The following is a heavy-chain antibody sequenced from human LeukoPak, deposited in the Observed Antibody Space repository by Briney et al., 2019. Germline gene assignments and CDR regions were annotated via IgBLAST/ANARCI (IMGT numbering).Heavy chain of an antibody. CDR3: AKEPDSINWYPDY. V-gene: IGHV3-30*18. J-gene: IGHJ4*02. CDR1: GFTFGSYS. Sequence: PAGGSLRLSCAASGFTFGSYSMNWVRQAPGKGLEWVAVISYDGSNKYYADSIKGRFTISRDNSKNTLYLQMNSLRAEDTAVYYCAKEPDSINWYPDYWGQGTLVTVSS. CDR2: ISYDGSNK. D-gene: IGHD6-13*01.